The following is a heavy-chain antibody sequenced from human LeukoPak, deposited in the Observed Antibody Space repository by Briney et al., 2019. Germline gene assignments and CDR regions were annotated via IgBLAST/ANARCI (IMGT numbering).Heavy chain of an antibody. D-gene: IGHD7-27*01. Sequence: GGSLRLSCAASGFTFSSYSMNWVRQAPGKGLEWVSSISSSSSYIYYADSVKGRFIISRDNAKNSLYLQMNSLRAEDTAVYYCARVKRWGSWDFDYWGQGTLVTVSS. CDR3: ARVKRWGSWDFDY. J-gene: IGHJ4*02. CDR1: GFTFSSYS. CDR2: ISSSSSYI. V-gene: IGHV3-21*01.